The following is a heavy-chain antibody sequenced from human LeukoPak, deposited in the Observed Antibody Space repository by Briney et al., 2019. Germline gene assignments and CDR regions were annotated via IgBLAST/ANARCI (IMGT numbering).Heavy chain of an antibody. D-gene: IGHD6-13*01. J-gene: IGHJ4*02. CDR3: AISAAGKDY. CDR1: GDSISSYY. CDR2: IYHSGST. V-gene: IGHV4-59*12. Sequence: PSETLSLTCTVSGDSISSYYWSWIRQPPGKGLEWIGEIYHSGSTNYNPSLKSRVTISVDKSKNQFSLKLSSVTAADTAVYYCAISAAGKDYWGQGTLVTVSS.